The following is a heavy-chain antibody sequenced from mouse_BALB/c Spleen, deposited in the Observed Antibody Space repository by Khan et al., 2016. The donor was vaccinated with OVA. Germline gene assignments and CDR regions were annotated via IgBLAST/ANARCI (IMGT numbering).Heavy chain of an antibody. Sequence: VQLKQSGPGLVKPSQSLSLTCTVTGYSFTSGYVRYGIRQLGGNKLEWRGNISDNGTTNYNPSHKSRISITRDTSKKQFFLQLNSMNTDDTATYYYAGTARINYWGQGTTLTVSS. D-gene: IGHD1-2*01. CDR2: ISDNGTT. CDR3: AGTARINY. CDR1: GYSFTSGYV. J-gene: IGHJ2*01. V-gene: IGHV3-2*02.